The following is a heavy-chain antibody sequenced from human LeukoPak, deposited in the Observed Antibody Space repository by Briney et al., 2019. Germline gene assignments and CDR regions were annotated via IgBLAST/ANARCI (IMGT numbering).Heavy chain of an antibody. V-gene: IGHV3-21*01. Sequence: KPGGSLRLSCAASGFTFINYNMNWVRQAPGKGLEWVSSVSSSSAYIYYADSVKGRFTISRDNAKNSLYLQMNSLRAEDTAVYYCARVMTTVIKAFDYWGQGTLVTVSS. CDR3: ARVMTTVIKAFDY. CDR2: VSSSSAYI. CDR1: GFTFINYN. D-gene: IGHD4-17*01. J-gene: IGHJ4*02.